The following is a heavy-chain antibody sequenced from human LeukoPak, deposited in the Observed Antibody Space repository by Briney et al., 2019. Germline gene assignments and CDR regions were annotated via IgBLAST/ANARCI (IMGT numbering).Heavy chain of an antibody. V-gene: IGHV5-10-1*01. Sequence: GESLKISCKGSGYSFTSYWISWVRQMPGKGLEWMGRIDPSDSYTNYSPSFQGHVTISADKSISTAYLQWSSLKASDTAMYYCARHESGYYSMDVWGKGTTVTVSS. J-gene: IGHJ6*04. CDR1: GYSFTSYW. CDR2: IDPSDSYT. D-gene: IGHD1-26*01. CDR3: ARHESGYYSMDV.